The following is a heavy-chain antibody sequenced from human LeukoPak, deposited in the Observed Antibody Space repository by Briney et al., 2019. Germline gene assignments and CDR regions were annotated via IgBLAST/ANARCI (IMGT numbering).Heavy chain of an antibody. CDR1: GFTFDDYA. CDR3: AKAGTVQLERPFAFDI. V-gene: IGHV3-9*01. CDR2: ISWNSGSI. Sequence: PGGSLRLSCAASGFTFDDYAMHWVRQAPGKGLEWVSGISWNSGSIGYADSVKGRFTISRDNAKNSLYLQMNSLRAEDTALYYCAKAGTVQLERPFAFDIWGQGTIVTVSS. D-gene: IGHD1-1*01. J-gene: IGHJ3*02.